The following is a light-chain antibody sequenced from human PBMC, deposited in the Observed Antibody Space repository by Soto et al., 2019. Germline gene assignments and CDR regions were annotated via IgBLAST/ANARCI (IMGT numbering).Light chain of an antibody. CDR3: GSYTSSRAYV. CDR1: SSDVGGYNY. Sequence: QSVLTQPASVSGSPGQSITISCTGTSSDVGGYNYVSWYQQQSGKAPKLIIHEVSNRPSGVSNRFSGSKSGNTASLTISGLQAEDEADYYCGSYTSSRAYVFGIGTKVTAL. V-gene: IGLV2-14*01. CDR2: EVS. J-gene: IGLJ1*01.